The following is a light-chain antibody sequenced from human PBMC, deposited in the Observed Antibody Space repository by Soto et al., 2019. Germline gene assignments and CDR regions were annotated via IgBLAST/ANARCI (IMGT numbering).Light chain of an antibody. CDR1: SRDVGAYNY. CDR2: DVS. Sequence: QSALTQPRSVSGSPGQSVTISCTGTSRDVGAYNYVSWYQQHPGKAPKLIIYDVSKWPAGVHDRFSGSKSGNTDSLTISGLQAEDEADYYCCSSAGSSTVLFGGGTKLTVL. V-gene: IGLV2-11*01. J-gene: IGLJ2*01. CDR3: CSSAGSSTVL.